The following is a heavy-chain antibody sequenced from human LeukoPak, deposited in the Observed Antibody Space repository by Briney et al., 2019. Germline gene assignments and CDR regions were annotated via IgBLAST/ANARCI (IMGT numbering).Heavy chain of an antibody. J-gene: IGHJ3*02. CDR2: INHSGST. V-gene: IGHV4-34*01. D-gene: IGHD3-3*01. CDR3: ASRLPFFWSGYYFSVGAFDI. Sequence: SETLSLTCAVYGGSLSGYYWSWIRQPPGKGLEWIGEINHSGSTNYNPSLKSRVTISVDTSKNQFSLKLSSVTAADTAVYYCASRLPFFWSGYYFSVGAFDIWGQGTMVTVSS. CDR1: GGSLSGYY.